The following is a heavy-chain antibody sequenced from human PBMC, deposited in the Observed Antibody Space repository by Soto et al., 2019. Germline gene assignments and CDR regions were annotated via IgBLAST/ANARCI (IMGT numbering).Heavy chain of an antibody. D-gene: IGHD2-15*01. CDR2: IYPGDSDT. V-gene: IGHV5-51*01. CDR1: ESTFTNYW. CDR3: ASLYCSGGSCLLAY. J-gene: IGHJ4*02. Sequence: PGESLKISCKGSESTFTNYWIGWVRQMPGKGLEWMGIIYPGDSDTRYSPSFQGQVTISADKSISTAYLQWSSLKASDTAMYYCASLYCSGGSCLLAYWGQGTLVTVSS.